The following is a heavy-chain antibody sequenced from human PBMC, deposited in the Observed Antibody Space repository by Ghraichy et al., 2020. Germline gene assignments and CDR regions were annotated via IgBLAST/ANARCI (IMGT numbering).Heavy chain of an antibody. CDR3: AREQKDYGDYVGAFDI. J-gene: IGHJ3*02. V-gene: IGHV3-21*01. CDR1: GFTFSSYS. D-gene: IGHD4-17*01. CDR2: ISSSSSYI. Sequence: GGSLRLSCAASGFTFSSYSMNWVRQAPGKGLEWVSSISSSSSYIYYADSVKGRFTISRDNAKNSLYLQMNSLRAEDTAVYYCAREQKDYGDYVGAFDIWGQGTMVTVSS.